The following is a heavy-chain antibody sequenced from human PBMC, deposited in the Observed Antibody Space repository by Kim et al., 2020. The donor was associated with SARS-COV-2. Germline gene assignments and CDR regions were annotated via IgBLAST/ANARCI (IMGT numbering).Heavy chain of an antibody. CDR3: ARDGRKWGSGCLYGMDV. CDR1: GFTVSSNY. Sequence: GGSLRLSCAASGFTVSSNYMSWVRQAPGKGLEWVSVIYSGGSTYYADSVKGRFTISRDNSKNTLYLQMNSLGAEDTAVYYCARDGRKWGSGCLYGMDVWGQGTTVTVSS. CDR2: IYSGGST. V-gene: IGHV3-53*01. J-gene: IGHJ6*02. D-gene: IGHD3-10*01.